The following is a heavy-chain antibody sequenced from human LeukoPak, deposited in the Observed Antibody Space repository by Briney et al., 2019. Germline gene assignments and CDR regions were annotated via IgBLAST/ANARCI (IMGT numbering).Heavy chain of an antibody. CDR1: GYTFTTYR. CDR3: AREKGMTMKVFDY. D-gene: IGHD4/OR15-4a*01. Sequence: ASVKVSCKAAGYTFTTYRTSWVRQAPGQGLEWMGWISTYNGNTDYAQKFQGRVTMTTDTSTSTAFLDLRSLRSDDSAIYFCAREKGMTMKVFDYWGQGTLVTVSS. CDR2: ISTYNGNT. J-gene: IGHJ4*02. V-gene: IGHV1-18*01.